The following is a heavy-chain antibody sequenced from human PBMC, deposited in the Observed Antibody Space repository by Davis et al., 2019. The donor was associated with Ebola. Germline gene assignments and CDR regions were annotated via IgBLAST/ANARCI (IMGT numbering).Heavy chain of an antibody. CDR2: IYTSGST. Sequence: PGGSLRLTCTVSGGSISSYYWSWIRQPAGKGLEWIGRIYTSGSTNYNPSLKSRVTISVDTSKNQFSLKLSSVTAADTAVYYCATDIVVVPAAQGDYWGQGTLVTVSS. CDR3: ATDIVVVPAAQGDY. V-gene: IGHV4-4*07. CDR1: GGSISSYY. D-gene: IGHD2-2*01. J-gene: IGHJ4*02.